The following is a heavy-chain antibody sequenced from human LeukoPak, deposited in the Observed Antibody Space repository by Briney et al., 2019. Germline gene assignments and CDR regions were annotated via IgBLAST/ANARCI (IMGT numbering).Heavy chain of an antibody. V-gene: IGHV5-51*01. Sequence: GESLEISCKGSGYSFTSYWIGWVRQLPGKGLEWMGIIYPGDSDTRYSPSFQGQVTISADKSISTAYLQWSSLKASDTAMYYCARQGQVGARSQGLLYYFDYWGQGTLVTVSS. CDR2: IYPGDSDT. CDR1: GYSFTSYW. D-gene: IGHD1-26*01. CDR3: ARQGQVGARSQGLLYYFDY. J-gene: IGHJ4*02.